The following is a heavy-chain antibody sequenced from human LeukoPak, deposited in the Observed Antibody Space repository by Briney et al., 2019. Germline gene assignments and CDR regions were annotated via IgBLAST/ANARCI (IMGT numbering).Heavy chain of an antibody. V-gene: IGHV4-34*01. CDR1: GGSFSDYF. J-gene: IGHJ6*02. CDR2: INDYTGDT. Sequence: SETLSLTCTVFGGSFSDYFWTWIRHSPGKGLEWIGEINDYTGDTYYNPSLDSRVSISLEKSKNQLSLELRSVTAEDTAGDYCARGRIAKIVVVHSFSYGMDVWGQGTTVTVSS. D-gene: IGHD3-22*01. CDR3: ARGRIAKIVVVHSFSYGMDV.